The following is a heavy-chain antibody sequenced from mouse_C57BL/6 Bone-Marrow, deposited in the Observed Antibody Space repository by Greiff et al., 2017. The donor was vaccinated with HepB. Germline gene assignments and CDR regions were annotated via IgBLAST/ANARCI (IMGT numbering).Heavy chain of an antibody. Sequence: EVKLVESGGGLVKPGGSLKLSCAASGFTFSDYGMHWVRQAPEKGLEWVAHISSGSSTIYYADTVKGRFTISRDNAKNTLFLQMTSLRSEDTAMYYWARPGTAQARGWFAYWGTGTLVTVSA. D-gene: IGHD3-2*02. V-gene: IGHV5-17*01. J-gene: IGHJ3*01. CDR3: ARPGTAQARGWFAY. CDR1: GFTFSDYG. CDR2: ISSGSSTI.